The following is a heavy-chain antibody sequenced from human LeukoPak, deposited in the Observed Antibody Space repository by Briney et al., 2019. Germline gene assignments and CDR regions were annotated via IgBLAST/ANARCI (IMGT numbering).Heavy chain of an antibody. CDR3: ARRPKVTIFGVVIPLHFDY. CDR2: IYYSGST. D-gene: IGHD3-3*01. V-gene: IGHV4-39*01. J-gene: IGHJ4*02. Sequence: SETLSLTCTVSGGSISSSSYYWGWIRQPPGKGLEWIGSIYYSGSTYYNPSPKSRVTISVDTSKNQFSLKLSSVTAADTAVYYCARRPKVTIFGVVIPLHFDYWGQGTLVTVSS. CDR1: GGSISSSSYY.